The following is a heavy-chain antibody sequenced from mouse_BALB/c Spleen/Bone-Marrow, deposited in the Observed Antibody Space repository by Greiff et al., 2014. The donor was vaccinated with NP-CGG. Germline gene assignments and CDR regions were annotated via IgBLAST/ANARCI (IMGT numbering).Heavy chain of an antibody. D-gene: IGHD2-3*01. CDR2: IYPGNSDT. Sequence: EVQLVESGTVLARPGASVKMSCKASGYSFTSYWMHWVKQRPGQGLEWIGAIYPGNSDTSYSQKFKGKAKLTAVTSASTAYMELSSLTNEDSAVYYCTRRWLLHGFYAMDYWGQGTSVTVSS. CDR1: GYSFTSYW. J-gene: IGHJ4*01. V-gene: IGHV1-5*01. CDR3: TRRWLLHGFYAMDY.